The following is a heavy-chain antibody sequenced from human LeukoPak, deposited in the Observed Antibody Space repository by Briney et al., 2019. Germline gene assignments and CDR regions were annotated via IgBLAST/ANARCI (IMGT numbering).Heavy chain of an antibody. CDR1: GGSISGYY. CDR3: ARGRRRVGAIQFDY. V-gene: IGHV4-34*01. Sequence: PSETLSLTCTVSGGSISGYYWSWIRQPPGKGLEWIGEINHSGSTNYNPSLKSRVTISVDTSKNQFSLKLSSVTAADTAVYYCARGRRRVGAIQFDYWGQGTLVTVSS. CDR2: INHSGST. J-gene: IGHJ4*02. D-gene: IGHD1-26*01.